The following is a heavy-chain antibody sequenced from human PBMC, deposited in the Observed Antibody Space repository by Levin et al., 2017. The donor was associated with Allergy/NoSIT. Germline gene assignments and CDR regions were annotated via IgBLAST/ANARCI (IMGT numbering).Heavy chain of an antibody. CDR1: GFTFSSYG. V-gene: IGHV3-30*03. CDR3: ARGDYYGDLGYFDL. CDR2: ISYDGSNK. J-gene: IGHJ2*01. Sequence: GGSLRLSCAASGFTFSSYGMHWVRQAPGKGLEWVAVISYDGSNKYYADSVKGRFTISRDNSKNTLYLQMNSLRAEDTAVYYCARGDYYGDLGYFDLWGRGTLVTVSS. D-gene: IGHD4-17*01.